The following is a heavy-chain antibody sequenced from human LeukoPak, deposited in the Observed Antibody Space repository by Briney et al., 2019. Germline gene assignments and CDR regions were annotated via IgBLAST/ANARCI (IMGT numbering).Heavy chain of an antibody. CDR1: GFTFSTYA. CDR3: AKGGLWFGNLLVPL. V-gene: IGHV3-30*18. Sequence: PGGSLRLSCAASGFTFSTYAMTWVRQAPGKGLEWVAVISYDGSKKYYADSVKGRFTISRDNSKNTLYLQMNSLRVEDTAVHYCAKGGLWFGNLLVPLWGQGTLVTVSS. CDR2: ISYDGSKK. J-gene: IGHJ4*02. D-gene: IGHD3-10*01.